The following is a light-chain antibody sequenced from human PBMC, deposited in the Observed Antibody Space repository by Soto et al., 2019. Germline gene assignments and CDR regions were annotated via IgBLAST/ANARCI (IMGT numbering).Light chain of an antibody. CDR1: QSVSSNF. CDR3: QQYSTSSPRYT. V-gene: IGKV3-20*01. Sequence: EIVLTQSPGTLSLSPGERATLFCRASQSVSSNFLAWYQQKPGQAPRLLIYNASRRAAGIPDMFSGSGSGTDFTLTISRLEPEDFAVYYCQQYSTSSPRYTFVQGTKLEIK. J-gene: IGKJ2*01. CDR2: NAS.